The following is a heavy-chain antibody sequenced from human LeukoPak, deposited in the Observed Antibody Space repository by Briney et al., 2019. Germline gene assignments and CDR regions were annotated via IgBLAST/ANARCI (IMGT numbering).Heavy chain of an antibody. V-gene: IGHV3-53*01. CDR3: ARALPDYYYDSSGYYQYYFDY. CDR1: GFTVSSNY. CDR2: IYSGGST. J-gene: IGHJ4*02. Sequence: GXXLRLSCAASGFTVSSNYMSWVRQATGKGMEWVSVIYSGGSTYYADSVKGRFTISRDNSKNTLYLQMNSMRAEDTAVYYCARALPDYYYDSSGYYQYYFDYWGQGTLVTVSS. D-gene: IGHD3-22*01.